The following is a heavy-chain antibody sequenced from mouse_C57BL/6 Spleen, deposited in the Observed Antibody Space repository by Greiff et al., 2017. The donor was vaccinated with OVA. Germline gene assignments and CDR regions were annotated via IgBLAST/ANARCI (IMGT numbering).Heavy chain of an antibody. D-gene: IGHD2-10*02. Sequence: EVMLVESGGGLVQPGGSMKLSCVASGFTFSNYWMNWVRQSPEKGLEWVAQIRLKSDNYATHYAESVKGRFTISRDDSKSSVYLQMNNLRAEDTGIYYCTGGGYVYAMDYWGQGTSVTVSS. CDR1: GFTFSNYW. J-gene: IGHJ4*01. CDR2: IRLKSDNYAT. V-gene: IGHV6-3*01. CDR3: TGGGYVYAMDY.